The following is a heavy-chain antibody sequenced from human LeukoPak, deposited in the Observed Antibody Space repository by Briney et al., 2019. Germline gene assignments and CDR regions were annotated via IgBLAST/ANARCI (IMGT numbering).Heavy chain of an antibody. Sequence: PSETLSLTCTVSNGSISSYYWSWIRQSPGGGLEWIGYFHYSGNTNSNPSLKSRVTISVDTSKNHFSLRLSSVPAGDTPVCYWASDGGSPVRALITLFAYWGQGSQATAPS. CDR3: ASDGGSPVRALITLFAY. J-gene: IGHJ4*02. V-gene: IGHV4-59*01. CDR1: NGSISSYY. CDR2: FHYSGNT. D-gene: IGHD3-10*01.